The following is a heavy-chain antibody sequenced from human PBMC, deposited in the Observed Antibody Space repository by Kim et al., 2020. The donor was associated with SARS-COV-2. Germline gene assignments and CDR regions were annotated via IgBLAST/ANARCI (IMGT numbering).Heavy chain of an antibody. V-gene: IGHV1-69*01. J-gene: IGHJ4*02. CDR3: ARGRYSSSWHEVEY. D-gene: IGHD6-13*01. Sequence: AQKFQGRVTITADESTSTAYMELSSLRSEDTAVYYCARGRYSSSWHEVEYWGQGTLVTVSS.